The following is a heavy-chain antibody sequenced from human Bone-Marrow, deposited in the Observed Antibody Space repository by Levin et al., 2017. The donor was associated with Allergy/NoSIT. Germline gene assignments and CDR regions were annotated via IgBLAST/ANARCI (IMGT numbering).Heavy chain of an antibody. CDR2: IHANGKT. CDR1: GFAVSWNY. CDR3: DYGDHYTPPI. Sequence: GESLKISCEVSGFAVSWNYMTWVRQAPGKGLEWVSTIHANGKTYYAGPVKGRFTIFRDSSKNTLYLQMNSLRVEDTAVYFCDYGDHYTPPIWGQGSLVTVSA. D-gene: IGHD4/OR15-4a*01. J-gene: IGHJ4*02. V-gene: IGHV3-53*01.